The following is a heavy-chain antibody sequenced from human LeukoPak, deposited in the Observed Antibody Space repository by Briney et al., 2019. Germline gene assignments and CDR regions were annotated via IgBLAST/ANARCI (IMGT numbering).Heavy chain of an antibody. CDR2: IYYSGST. CDR3: ARSSDFWSGYYPFDY. D-gene: IGHD3-3*01. CDR1: GGSLSSYY. J-gene: IGHJ4*02. V-gene: IGHV4-59*01. Sequence: SETLSLTCTVSGGSLSSYYWSWIRQPPGMGLEWIGYIYYSGSTNYNPSLKSRVTISVDTSKNQFSLKLSSVTAADTAVYYCARSSDFWSGYYPFDYWGQGTLVTVSS.